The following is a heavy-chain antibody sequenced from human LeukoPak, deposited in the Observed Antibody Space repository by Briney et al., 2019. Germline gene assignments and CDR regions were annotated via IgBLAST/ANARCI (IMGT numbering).Heavy chain of an antibody. CDR2: IIPIFGTA. Sequence: ASMKVSCKASGYTFTNFDINWVRQAPGQGLEWMGGIIPIFGTANYAQKFQGRVTITADESTSTAYMELSSLRSEDTAVYYCARDDPPSDPWGQGTLVTVSS. CDR3: ARDDPPSDP. CDR1: GYTFTNFD. J-gene: IGHJ5*02. V-gene: IGHV1-69*13.